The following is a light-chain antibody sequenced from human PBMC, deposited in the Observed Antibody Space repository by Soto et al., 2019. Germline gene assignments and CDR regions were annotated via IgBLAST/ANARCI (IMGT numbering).Light chain of an antibody. CDR2: DAS. CDR3: HQYNDWPPA. J-gene: IGKJ1*01. CDR1: QSVSSC. Sequence: EILLTQSPATLSLSPGEIATHSCGASQSVSSCLAWYQQKPGQAPRLLIYDASTRATGIPARFSGSGSGTEFTLTISSLQSEDFAVFYCHQYNDWPPAFGQGTKVDI. V-gene: IGKV3-15*01.